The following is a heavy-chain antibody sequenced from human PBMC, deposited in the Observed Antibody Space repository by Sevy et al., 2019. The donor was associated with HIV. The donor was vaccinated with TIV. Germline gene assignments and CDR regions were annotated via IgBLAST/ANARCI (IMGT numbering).Heavy chain of an antibody. J-gene: IGHJ4*02. V-gene: IGHV4-38-2*01. D-gene: IGHD2-2*01. CDR3: ASGITSNWLFFDY. Sequence: SETLSLTCAVSGYSISSRYYWGWVRQPPGKGLEWIASMYYSGSTYYNPSLRSRVTISLDTSENQFSLKLTSVTAPDTAVYYCASGITSNWLFFDYWGQGILVTVSS. CDR2: MYYSGST. CDR1: GYSISSRYY.